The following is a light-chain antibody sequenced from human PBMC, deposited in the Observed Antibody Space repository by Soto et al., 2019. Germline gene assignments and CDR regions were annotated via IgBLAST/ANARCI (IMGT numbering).Light chain of an antibody. Sequence: QSALTQPPSASGSPGQSVTISCTGTSSDVGGYNYVSWYQQHPGKAPKLMIYEVSKRPSGVPDRFSGSKSGNTASLTVSGLQAEDEADYYCSSYAGSTFCGTGTKLTVL. V-gene: IGLV2-8*01. CDR1: SSDVGGYNY. CDR2: EVS. J-gene: IGLJ1*01. CDR3: SSYAGSTF.